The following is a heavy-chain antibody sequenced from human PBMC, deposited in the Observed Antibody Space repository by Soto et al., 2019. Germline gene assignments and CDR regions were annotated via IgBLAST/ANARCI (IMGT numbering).Heavy chain of an antibody. Sequence: GGSLRLSCAASGFTFDDYGMSWVRQAPGKGLEWVSGINWNGGSTGYADSVKGRFTISRDNAKNSLYLQMNSLRAEDTALYHCARVGGVIADDAFDIWGQGTMVTVSS. CDR1: GFTFDDYG. D-gene: IGHD3-16*02. CDR3: ARVGGVIADDAFDI. V-gene: IGHV3-20*01. J-gene: IGHJ3*02. CDR2: INWNGGST.